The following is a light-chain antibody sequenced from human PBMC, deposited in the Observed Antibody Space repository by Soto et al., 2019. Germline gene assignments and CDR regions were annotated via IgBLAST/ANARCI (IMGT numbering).Light chain of an antibody. CDR3: QQYGSSPRT. CDR1: QSVSSTY. CDR2: GAS. J-gene: IGKJ1*01. Sequence: DIALTQSPGPLSLSPGERATPSCRSSQSVSSTYLAWYQQKPGQAPRLIIYGASSRATGIPDRFSGSGSGTDFTLTISRLEPEDFAVYCCQQYGSSPRTFGQGTKVDIK. V-gene: IGKV3-20*01.